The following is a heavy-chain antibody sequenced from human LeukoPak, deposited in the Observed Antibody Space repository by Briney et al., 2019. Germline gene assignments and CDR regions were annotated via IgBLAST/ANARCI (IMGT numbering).Heavy chain of an antibody. J-gene: IGHJ4*02. Sequence: GGSLRLSCAASGFTFSSYGMHWVRQAPGKGLEWVAVIWYDGSNKYYADSVKGRFTVSRDNSKNTLYLQMNSLRAEDTAVYYCAKSYDYVWGSYRFFDYWGQGTLVTVSS. CDR1: GFTFSSYG. D-gene: IGHD3-16*02. CDR3: AKSYDYVWGSYRFFDY. V-gene: IGHV3-33*06. CDR2: IWYDGSNK.